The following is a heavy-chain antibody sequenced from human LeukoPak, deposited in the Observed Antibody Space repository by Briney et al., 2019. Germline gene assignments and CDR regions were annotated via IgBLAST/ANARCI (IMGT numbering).Heavy chain of an antibody. J-gene: IGHJ3*02. Sequence: PSETLSLTCSVFGGSGRSSRYYWGLFRQPPGKCLEWMGTVYYSGTTYYNPSLKNRLIISVDTSNHEFSLQVNSVTVADKAVYYCARKSRGTSVELKEDAFDIWGKGTSVFVSS. D-gene: IGHD1-7*01. V-gene: IGHV4-39*01. CDR3: ARKSRGTSVELKEDAFDI. CDR1: GGSGRSSRYY. CDR2: VYYSGTT.